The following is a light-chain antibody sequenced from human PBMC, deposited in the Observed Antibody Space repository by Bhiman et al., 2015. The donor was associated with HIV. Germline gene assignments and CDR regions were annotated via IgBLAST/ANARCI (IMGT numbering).Light chain of an antibody. CDR1: SSDIGGFNY. V-gene: IGLV2-14*03. J-gene: IGLJ2*01. Sequence: QSALTQPASVSGSPGQSITISCTGTSSDIGGFNYVSWYQQYPGKAPKLIIYDVTVRPSGIPERFSGSNSGNTATLTISRVEAGDEADYYCQVWDSSSVVFGGGTKLTVL. CDR3: QVWDSSSVV. CDR2: DVT.